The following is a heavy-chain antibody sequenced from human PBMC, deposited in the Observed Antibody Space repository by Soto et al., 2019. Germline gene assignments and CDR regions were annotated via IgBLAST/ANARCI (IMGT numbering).Heavy chain of an antibody. CDR3: ARRSYGSGWFDP. V-gene: IGHV4-39*01. CDR1: GGSVTTSRYY. CDR2: IYYSGST. Sequence: PSETLSLTCTVSGGSVTTSRYYWSWIRQPPGKGLEWIGNIYYSGSTYCNPSLKSRVTISVHTSKIQFPLKLGSVTATDTAVYYCARRSYGSGWFDPWGQGTLVTVSS. D-gene: IGHD6-19*01. J-gene: IGHJ5*02.